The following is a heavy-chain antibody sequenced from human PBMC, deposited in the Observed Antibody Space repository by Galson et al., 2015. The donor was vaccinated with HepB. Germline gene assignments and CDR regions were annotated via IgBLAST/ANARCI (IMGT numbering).Heavy chain of an antibody. CDR3: ARDQGPGPGTMIVVVINGNAFDI. Sequence: VKVSCKASGYTFTSYYMHWVRQAPGQGLEWMGIINPSGGSTSYAQKFQGRVAMTRDTSTSTVYMELSSLRSEDTAVYYCARDQGPGPGTMIVVVINGNAFDIWGQGTMVTVSS. V-gene: IGHV1-46*01. CDR1: GYTFTSYY. J-gene: IGHJ3*02. CDR2: INPSGGST. D-gene: IGHD3-22*01.